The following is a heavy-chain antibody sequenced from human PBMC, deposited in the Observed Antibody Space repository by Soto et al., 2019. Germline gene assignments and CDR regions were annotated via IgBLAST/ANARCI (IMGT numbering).Heavy chain of an antibody. CDR2: IRSKAYGGTT. Sequence: GGSLRLSCTASGFTFGDYAMIWVRQAPGKGLEWVGFIRSKAYGGTTEYAASVKGRFTISRDDSKSIAYLQMNSLKTEDTAVYYCTRVARFATHDYYYYGMDVWGQGTTVTVSS. CDR3: TRVARFATHDYYYYGMDV. CDR1: GFTFGDYA. J-gene: IGHJ6*02. D-gene: IGHD3-3*01. V-gene: IGHV3-49*04.